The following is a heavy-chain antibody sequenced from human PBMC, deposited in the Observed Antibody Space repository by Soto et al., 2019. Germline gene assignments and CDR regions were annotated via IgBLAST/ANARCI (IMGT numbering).Heavy chain of an antibody. CDR1: GYTFTSYA. D-gene: IGHD2-15*01. CDR3: AREECSGGSCWDYYYYGMDV. CDR2: INAGNGNT. Sequence: VKVSCKASGYTFTSYAMHWVRQAPGQRLEWMGWINAGNGNTKYSQKFQGRVTITRDTSASTAYMELSSLRSEDTAVYYCAREECSGGSCWDYYYYGMDVWGQGTTVTVSS. J-gene: IGHJ6*02. V-gene: IGHV1-3*01.